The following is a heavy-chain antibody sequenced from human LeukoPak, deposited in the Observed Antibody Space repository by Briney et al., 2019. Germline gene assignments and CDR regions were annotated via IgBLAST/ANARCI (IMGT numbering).Heavy chain of an antibody. CDR2: INQGGSVQ. D-gene: IGHD5-12*01. CDR3: ARVEYSGWNLEY. CDR1: GFTFRSYC. J-gene: IGHJ4*02. Sequence: PGGSLRLSCAASGFTFRSYCMRWLRQAPEKGLEWVANINQGGSVQYYMDSVKGRFTISRDDAKNSLYVQMNSLRDEDTAVYYCARVEYSGWNLEYWGQGNLVTVSS. V-gene: IGHV3-7*01.